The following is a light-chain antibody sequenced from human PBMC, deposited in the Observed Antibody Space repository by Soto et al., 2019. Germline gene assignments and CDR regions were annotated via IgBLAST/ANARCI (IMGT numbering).Light chain of an antibody. CDR2: DVS. V-gene: IGLV2-14*03. Sequence: QSALTQPASVSGSPGQSMSISCTGANSDIGNYDFGSWYRQHPGEAPKVLIFDVSNRPSGISNRFSGSKSGNTASLTIYGLQAEDEADYFCSSYTSTSSFYVFGTGTKVTVL. CDR3: SSYTSTSSFYV. CDR1: NSDIGNYDF. J-gene: IGLJ1*01.